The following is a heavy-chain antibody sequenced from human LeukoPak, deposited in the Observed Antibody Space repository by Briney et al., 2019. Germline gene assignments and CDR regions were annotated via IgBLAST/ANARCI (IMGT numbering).Heavy chain of an antibody. CDR3: AKVRVTTVTTGAAFDI. J-gene: IGHJ3*02. CDR1: GFTFSTYG. CDR2: ISYDGSNK. D-gene: IGHD4-17*01. V-gene: IGHV3-30*18. Sequence: PGGSLRLSCAASGFTFSTYGMHWVRQAPGKGLEWVAVISYDGSNKYYADSVKGRFTISRDNSKNTLYLQMNSLRAEDTAVYYCAKVRVTTVTTGAAFDIWGQGTMVTVSS.